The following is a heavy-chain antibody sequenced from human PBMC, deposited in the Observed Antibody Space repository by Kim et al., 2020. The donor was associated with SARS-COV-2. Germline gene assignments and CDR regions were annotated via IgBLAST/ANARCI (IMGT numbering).Heavy chain of an antibody. D-gene: IGHD3-3*01. CDR2: ISYSGRT. CDR1: GGSISSNDYY. CDR3: ARGIFGVVIIPYYYYYMQV. J-gene: IGHJ6*03. V-gene: IGHV4-39*01. Sequence: SETLSLTCTVSGGSISSNDYYWDWIRQPPGKGLEWIGSISYSGRTYYNPSLKSRVTISVDTSKNQISLKLSSVTAADTGVYYCARGIFGVVIIPYYYYYMQVWGKGTPVTVSS.